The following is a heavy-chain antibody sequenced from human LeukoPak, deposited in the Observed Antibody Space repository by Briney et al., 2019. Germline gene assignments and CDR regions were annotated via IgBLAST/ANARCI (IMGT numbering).Heavy chain of an antibody. CDR3: AKEGGILTGYYATLFDY. D-gene: IGHD3-9*01. CDR1: GFTFSSYG. CDR2: ISYDGSNK. V-gene: IGHV3-30*18. J-gene: IGHJ4*02. Sequence: PGRSLRLSCAASGFTFSSYGMHWVRQAPGKGLEWVAVISYDGSNKYYADSVKGRFTISRDNPKNTLYLQMNSLRAEDTAVYYCAKEGGILTGYYATLFDYWGQGTLVTVSS.